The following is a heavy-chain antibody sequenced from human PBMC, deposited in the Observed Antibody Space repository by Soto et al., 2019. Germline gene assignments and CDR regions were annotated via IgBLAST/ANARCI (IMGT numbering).Heavy chain of an antibody. CDR3: ARCYCSAGSCFTCWHFDL. CDR2: SSADNGDT. V-gene: IGHV1-18*01. Sequence: QVQVVQSGAAVKKPGASVKVACKASGYTFTTFGMGWVRQAPGQGLEGMGWSSADNGDTNSAQKYQDRVTMTTDTSTNTAYMELRSLTSADTAVYYCARCYCSAGSCFTCWHFDLLGRGTLVTVSS. J-gene: IGHJ2*01. D-gene: IGHD2-15*01. CDR1: GYTFTTFG.